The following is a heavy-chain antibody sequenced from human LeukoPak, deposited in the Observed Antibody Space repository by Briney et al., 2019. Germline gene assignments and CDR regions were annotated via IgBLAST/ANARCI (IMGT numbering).Heavy chain of an antibody. CDR1: GDSISSGDYY. V-gene: IGHV4-38-2*02. J-gene: IGHJ4*02. Sequence: SETLSLTCTVSGDSISSGDYYGSWIRQPPGKGLEWIGSIYHSGSTYYNPSLTNRVTISVDTSKNKFSLKLTSVTAADTAVYYCVREGRMDSWGQGTLVTVSS. CDR2: IYHSGST. CDR3: VREGRMDS.